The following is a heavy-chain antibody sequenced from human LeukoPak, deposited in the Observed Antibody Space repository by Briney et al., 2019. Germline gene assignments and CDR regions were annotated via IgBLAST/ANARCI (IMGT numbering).Heavy chain of an antibody. CDR2: IGGRGGST. J-gene: IGHJ4*02. V-gene: IGHV3-23*01. CDR1: GFRFSDFT. D-gene: IGHD3-3*01. Sequence: GGSLRLSCAASGFRFSDFTMTWVRQAPGKGPEWVSAIGGRGGSTYYADSLGGRFTISRDNSKNTLYLQMNSLRAEDTAVYYCAKGTLEWLFSGMYYFDYWGQGTLVTVSS. CDR3: AKGTLEWLFSGMYYFDY.